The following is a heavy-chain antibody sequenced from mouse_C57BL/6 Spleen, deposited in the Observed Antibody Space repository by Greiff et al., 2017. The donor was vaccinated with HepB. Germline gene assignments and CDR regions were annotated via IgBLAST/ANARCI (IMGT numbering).Heavy chain of an antibody. CDR2: ISSGGSYT. CDR1: GFTFSSYG. V-gene: IGHV5-6*01. J-gene: IGHJ1*03. D-gene: IGHD2-5*01. Sequence: EVHLVESGGDLVKPGGSLKLSCAASGFTFSSYGMSWVRQTPDKRLEWVATISSGGSYTYYPDSVKGRFTISRDNAKNTLYLQMSSLKSEDTAMYYCARDSKGGYFDVWGTGTTVTVSS. CDR3: ARDSKGGYFDV.